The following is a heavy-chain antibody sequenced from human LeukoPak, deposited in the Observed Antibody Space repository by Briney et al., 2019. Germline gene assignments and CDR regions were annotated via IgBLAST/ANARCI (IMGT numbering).Heavy chain of an antibody. V-gene: IGHV4-34*01. CDR2: INHSGST. J-gene: IGHJ4*02. Sequence: SETLSLTCAVYGGSFSGYYWSWIRQPPGKGLEWIGEINHSGSTNYNPSLKSRITISVDTSKNQFSLKLSSVTAADTAVYYCARPAYSSSWYRVGRYFDYWGQGTLVTVSS. CDR3: ARPAYSSSWYRVGRYFDY. CDR1: GGSFSGYY. D-gene: IGHD6-13*01.